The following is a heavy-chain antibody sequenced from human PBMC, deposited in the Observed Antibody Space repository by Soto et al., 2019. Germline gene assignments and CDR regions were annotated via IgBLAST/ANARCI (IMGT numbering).Heavy chain of an antibody. CDR3: ARVRDYGDYATLDY. D-gene: IGHD4-17*01. CDR1: GFTFSSYG. J-gene: IGHJ4*02. V-gene: IGHV3-33*01. Sequence: QVQLVESGGGVVQPGRSLRLSCAASGFTFSSYGMHWVRQAPGKGLEWVAVIWYDGSNKYYADSVKGRFTISRDNSKNTLYLQMNSLRAEDTAVYYCARVRDYGDYATLDYWGQGTLVTVSS. CDR2: IWYDGSNK.